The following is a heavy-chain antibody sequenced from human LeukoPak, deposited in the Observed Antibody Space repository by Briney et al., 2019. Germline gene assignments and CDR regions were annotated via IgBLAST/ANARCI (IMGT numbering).Heavy chain of an antibody. V-gene: IGHV4-39*01. CDR3: ARPSGRSGYHFDY. J-gene: IGHJ4*02. CDR2: IYYSGST. CDR1: GGSISSSSYY. D-gene: IGHD3-3*01. Sequence: SETLSLTCTVSGGSISSSSYYWGWIRQPPGKGLEWIGSIYYSGSTYYNPSLKSRVTISVDTSKNQFSLKLSSVTAADTAVYYCARPSGRSGYHFDYWGQGTLVTVSS.